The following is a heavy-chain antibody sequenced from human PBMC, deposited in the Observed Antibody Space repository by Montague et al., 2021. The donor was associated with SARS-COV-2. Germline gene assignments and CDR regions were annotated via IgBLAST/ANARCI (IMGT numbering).Heavy chain of an antibody. CDR1: SGSFSDYY. D-gene: IGHD3-3*01. CDR3: ARGQVTISGVLIFIPAAGHLDV. J-gene: IGHJ3*01. CDR2: INHTGSA. Sequence: SETLSLSCAVYSGSFSDYYWTWTRQSPGKGLEWIGEINHTGSATYNPSLKGRATLSRDTSKNQFSLKLQSVTPADTAVYYCARGQVTISGVLIFIPAAGHLDVWGQGTSVTVSS. V-gene: IGHV4-34*01.